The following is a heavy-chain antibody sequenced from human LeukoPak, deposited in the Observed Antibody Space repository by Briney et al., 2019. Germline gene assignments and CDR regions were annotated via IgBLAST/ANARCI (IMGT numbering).Heavy chain of an antibody. CDR2: IYHNGNT. J-gene: IGHJ4*02. CDR3: ASYKTYYDSSGNPFDY. CDR1: GYSISSAYS. Sequence: KASETLSLTCTLFGYSISSAYSWGWIRQPPGKGPEWIGSIYHNGNTYYNPSLKSPVTMSVDTAENHFSLKLSSVTAADTAVYYCASYKTYYDSSGNPFDYWGQGTLVTVSS. D-gene: IGHD3-22*01. V-gene: IGHV4-38-2*02.